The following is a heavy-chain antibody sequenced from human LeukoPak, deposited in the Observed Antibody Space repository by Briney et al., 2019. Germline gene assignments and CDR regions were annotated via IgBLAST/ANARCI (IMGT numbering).Heavy chain of an antibody. CDR3: ARKIHGEQHPFDY. J-gene: IGHJ4*02. CDR1: GYTFTIYP. CDR2: INAGSGDT. V-gene: IGHV1-3*01. Sequence: GASVKVSCKTSGYTFTIYPIHWVRQAPGQRLEWMGWINAGSGDTKYSQNFQGRITINRDTSASTAYMELSSLTSEDTAVYYCARKIHGEQHPFDYWGQGALVTVSS. D-gene: IGHD6-13*01.